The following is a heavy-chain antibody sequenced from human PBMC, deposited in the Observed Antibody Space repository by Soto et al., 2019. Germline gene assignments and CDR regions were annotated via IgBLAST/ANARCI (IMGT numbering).Heavy chain of an antibody. J-gene: IGHJ4*02. V-gene: IGHV4-30-4*01. CDR1: GGSITSGDYY. CDR2: IYYSGST. CDR3: ARDRGFGELIVFY. Sequence: PSETLSRTCTLSGGSITSGDYYWSWIRHAPGKGLEWIGYIYYSGSTYYNPSLKSRVTISVDTSKNQFSLKLSSVTAADTAVYYCARDRGFGELIVFYWGQGTLVTVSS. D-gene: IGHD3-10*01.